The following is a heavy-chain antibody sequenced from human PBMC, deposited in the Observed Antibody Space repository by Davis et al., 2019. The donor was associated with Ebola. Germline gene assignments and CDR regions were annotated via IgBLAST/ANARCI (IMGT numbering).Heavy chain of an antibody. D-gene: IGHD4-23*01. V-gene: IGHV1-2*02. CDR2: INSNSGGA. J-gene: IGHJ6*02. CDR1: GYTFTGYY. Sequence: ASVKVSCKASGYTFTGYYIHWVRQAPGQGLEWMGWINSNSGGAKYAHNFHGRVTMTRDTSISTAYMEMGSLRSDDTAVYYCARTLVSPSSDGMDVWGQGTTVRVSS. CDR3: ARTLVSPSSDGMDV.